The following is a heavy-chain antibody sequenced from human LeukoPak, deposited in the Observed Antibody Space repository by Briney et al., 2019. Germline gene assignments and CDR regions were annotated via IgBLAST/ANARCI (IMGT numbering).Heavy chain of an antibody. J-gene: IGHJ4*02. CDR1: GGSISSGGYY. CDR3: AREAGYNYGQYYFDC. D-gene: IGHD5-18*01. Sequence: SETLSLTCTVSGGSISSGGYYWRWIRQHPGKGLEWIGYISYSGSTYYNPSLKSRVTISVDTSENQFSLELSSVTAADTAVYYCAREAGYNYGQYYFDCWGQGTLVTVSS. CDR2: ISYSGST. V-gene: IGHV4-31*03.